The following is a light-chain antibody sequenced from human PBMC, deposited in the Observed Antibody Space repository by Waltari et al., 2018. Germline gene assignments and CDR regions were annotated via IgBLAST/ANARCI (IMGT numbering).Light chain of an antibody. V-gene: IGKV3-15*01. CDR3: QQYNNWPLSWT. CDR2: GAS. CDR1: QSVSSN. J-gene: IGKJ1*01. Sequence: EIVMTQSPAPLSVSHGERATLSCRASQSVSSNLAWYQQKPGQAPRLLIYGASTRATGIPARFSGSGSGTEFTLTISSLQSEDFAVYYCQQYNNWPLSWTFGQGTKVEIK.